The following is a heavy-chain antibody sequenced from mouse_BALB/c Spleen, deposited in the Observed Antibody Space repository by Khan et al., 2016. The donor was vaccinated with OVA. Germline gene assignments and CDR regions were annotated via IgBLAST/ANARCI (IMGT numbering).Heavy chain of an antibody. Sequence: QVQLKESGAELAKPGASVKLSCKASGYTFINYWILWVKQRPGQGLEWIGYINPRTGYTEYNQNFKDKATLTADKSPSTAYMQLSSLTSEASAFYYCASRGRSGDFDYWGQGTTLTVSS. J-gene: IGHJ2*01. CDR3: ASRGRSGDFDY. CDR2: INPRTGYT. V-gene: IGHV1-7*01. D-gene: IGHD3-3*01. CDR1: GYTFINYW.